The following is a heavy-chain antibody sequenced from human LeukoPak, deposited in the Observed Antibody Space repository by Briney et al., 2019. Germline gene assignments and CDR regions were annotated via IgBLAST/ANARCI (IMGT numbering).Heavy chain of an antibody. D-gene: IGHD2-2*01. V-gene: IGHV1-18*01. J-gene: IGHJ4*02. Sequence: ASVKVSCKASGYTFTSYGISWVRQAPGQGLEWMGWISAYNGNTNYAQKLQGRVTMTTDTSTSTAYMELRSLRSDDTAVYYCASCSSTSCHDYYFDYWGQGTLVTVSS. CDR2: ISAYNGNT. CDR3: ASCSSTSCHDYYFDY. CDR1: GYTFTSYG.